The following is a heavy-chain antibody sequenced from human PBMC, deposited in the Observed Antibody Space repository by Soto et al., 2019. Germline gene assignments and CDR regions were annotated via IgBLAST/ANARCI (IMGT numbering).Heavy chain of an antibody. CDR1: GFTFSSYA. CDR3: ANNVVVTAIHYYYGMDV. V-gene: IGHV3-30-3*01. J-gene: IGHJ6*02. CDR2: ISYDGSNK. Sequence: GGSLRLSCAASGFTFSSYAMHWVRQAPGKGLEWVAVISYDGSNKYYAEYVKGRFTISRDNSKYTLYLQMNSLRADDTAVYYCANNVVVTAIHYYYGMDVWGQGTTVTVSS. D-gene: IGHD2-21*02.